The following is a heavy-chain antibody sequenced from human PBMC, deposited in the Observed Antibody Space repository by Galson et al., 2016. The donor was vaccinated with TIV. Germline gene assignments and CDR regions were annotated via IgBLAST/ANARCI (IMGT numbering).Heavy chain of an antibody. CDR1: GFTFTSFE. CDR3: ARRGNYRADAFDK. D-gene: IGHD1-7*01. J-gene: IGHJ3*02. CDR2: IISSGSII. Sequence: SLRLSCAASGFTFTSFEMNWVRHGPGRGLEWVASIISSGSIIHYADSVKGRFTISRDNARESLFLQMNSLRADDAAVYYCARRGNYRADAFDKWGQGTMVTVSS. V-gene: IGHV3-48*03.